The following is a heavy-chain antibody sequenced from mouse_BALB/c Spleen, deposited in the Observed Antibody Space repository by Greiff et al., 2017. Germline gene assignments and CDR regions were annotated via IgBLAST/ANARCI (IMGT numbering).Heavy chain of an antibody. D-gene: IGHD1-1*01. CDR3: TREGFTTAVY. J-gene: IGHJ3*01. V-gene: IGHV1-9*01. Sequence: QVQLKESGAELMKPGASVKISCKATGYTFSSYWIEWVKQRPGHGLEWIGEILPGSGRTNYNEKLKGKATFTEDTSSNTAYMQLSNLTSEDSAVYYCTREGFTTAVYWGQGTLVTVSA. CDR1: GYTFSSYW. CDR2: ILPGSGRT.